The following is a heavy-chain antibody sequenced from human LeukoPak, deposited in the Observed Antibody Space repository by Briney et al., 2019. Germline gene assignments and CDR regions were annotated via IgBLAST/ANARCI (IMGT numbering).Heavy chain of an antibody. CDR3: ARGPPYGIRSDFLNY. CDR2: IYSGGST. V-gene: IGHV3-66*01. D-gene: IGHD2-8*01. CDR1: GFTVSSNY. J-gene: IGHJ4*02. Sequence: GGSLKLSCAASGFTVSSNYMSWVRQAPGKGLEWVSVIYSGGSTYYADSVKGRFTISRDNSKNTLYLQMNSLRAEDTAVYYCARGPPYGIRSDFLNYWGQGTLVTVSS.